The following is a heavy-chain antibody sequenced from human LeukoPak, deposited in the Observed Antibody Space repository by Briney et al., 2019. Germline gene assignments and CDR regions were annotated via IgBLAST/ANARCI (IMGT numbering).Heavy chain of an antibody. V-gene: IGHV3-23*01. CDR2: ISGSGGTT. CDR1: GFTFTTYA. J-gene: IGHJ4*02. D-gene: IGHD3-10*01. CDR3: AKRMSWQTFDF. Sequence: SGGSLRLSCAASGFTFTTYAMSWVRQAPGKGLEGVSTISGSGGTTSYADSVKGRFTISRDNSRNALYLQINSLRAEDTAVYYCAKRMSWQTFDFWGQGTLVTVSS.